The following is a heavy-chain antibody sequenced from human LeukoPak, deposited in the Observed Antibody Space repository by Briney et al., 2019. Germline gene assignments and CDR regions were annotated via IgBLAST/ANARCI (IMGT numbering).Heavy chain of an antibody. V-gene: IGHV4-38-2*02. CDR2: FYYSGNT. Sequence: SETLSLTCAVSGYSISSNYYWGWIRQPPGKGLEWIGCFYYSGNTYYNPSLKSRVTISVDTSKNQFSLKLSSVTAADTAVYYCAREHFDYWGQGALVTVSS. CDR3: AREHFDY. J-gene: IGHJ4*02. CDR1: GYSISSNYY.